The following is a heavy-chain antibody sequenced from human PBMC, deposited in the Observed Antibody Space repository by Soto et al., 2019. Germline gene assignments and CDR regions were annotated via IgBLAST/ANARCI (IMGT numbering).Heavy chain of an antibody. V-gene: IGHV3-15*01. CDR3: ATEVVRNYYDSSGYYSTSDY. J-gene: IGHJ4*02. D-gene: IGHD3-22*01. Sequence: GGSLRLSCAASGFTFSNAWMSWVRQAPGKGLEWVGRIKSKTSGGTTDYAAPVKGRFTISRDDSKNTLYLQMNSLETEDTAVYYCATEVVRNYYDSSGYYSTSDYWGQGT. CDR2: IKSKTSGGTT. CDR1: GFTFSNAW.